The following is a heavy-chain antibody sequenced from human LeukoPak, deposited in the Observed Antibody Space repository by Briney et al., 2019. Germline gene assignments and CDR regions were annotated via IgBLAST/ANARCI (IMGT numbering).Heavy chain of an antibody. CDR1: GFTFSSYG. D-gene: IGHD2-2*01. V-gene: IGHV3-30*02. CDR2: IRYDGSNK. J-gene: IGHJ4*02. Sequence: GGSLRLSCAASGFTFSSYGMYWVRQAPGKGLEWVAFIRYDGSNKYYADSVKGRFTISRDNSKNTLYLQMNSLRAEDTAVYYCARIGYCSSTSCYQDYWGQGTLVTVSS. CDR3: ARIGYCSSTSCYQDY.